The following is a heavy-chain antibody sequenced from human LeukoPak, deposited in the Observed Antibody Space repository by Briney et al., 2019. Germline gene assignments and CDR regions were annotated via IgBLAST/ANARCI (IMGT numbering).Heavy chain of an antibody. D-gene: IGHD3-22*01. CDR3: AKDIYYDSSGYTGRPLVNNAFDI. CDR2: ISGDGGST. Sequence: GGSLRLSCAASGFTFSTYWMHWVRQAPGKGLEWVSLISGDGGSTYYADSVKGRFTISRDNSKNSLYLQMNSLRTEDTALYYCAKDIYYDSSGYTGRPLVNNAFDIWGQGAMVTVSS. V-gene: IGHV3-43*02. J-gene: IGHJ3*02. CDR1: GFTFSTYW.